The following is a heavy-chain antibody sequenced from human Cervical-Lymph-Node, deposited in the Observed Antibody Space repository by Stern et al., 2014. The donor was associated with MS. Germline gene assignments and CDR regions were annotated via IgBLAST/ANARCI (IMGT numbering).Heavy chain of an antibody. D-gene: IGHD2/OR15-2a*01. Sequence: VQLVESGAGVVQPGGSLRLSCVASGFSFGTSWMSWVRQPPGQGLEWVANIRQDGNDKFYVDSVKGRFTISRDNARNSLYLQMNSLTVANTAVYYCARDRRAFLDYWGQGTHVAVSS. J-gene: IGHJ4*01. CDR2: IRQDGNDK. CDR1: GFSFGTSW. CDR3: ARDRRAFLDY. V-gene: IGHV3-7*01.